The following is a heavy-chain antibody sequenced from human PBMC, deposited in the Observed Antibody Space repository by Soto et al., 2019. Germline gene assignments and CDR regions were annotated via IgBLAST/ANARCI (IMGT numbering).Heavy chain of an antibody. V-gene: IGHV4-30-4*01. J-gene: IGHJ4*02. Sequence: QVQLQESGPGLVKPSQTLSLSCSVSGGPISTPGYYWSWISQSPEKGLEWMGYIRHTGSTNQNPALRVRLSMSVDTSNNQFSLKLISVTAADTAVYLSATGQTAARGRFWELEYWGQGTQVTVSS. CDR2: IRHTGST. CDR1: GGPISTPGYY. D-gene: IGHD3-10*01. CDR3: ATGQTAARGRFWELEY.